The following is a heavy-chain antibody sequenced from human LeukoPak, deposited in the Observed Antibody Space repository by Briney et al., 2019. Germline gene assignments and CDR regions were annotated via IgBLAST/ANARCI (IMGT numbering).Heavy chain of an antibody. CDR1: GFTFSSYS. D-gene: IGHD6-19*01. J-gene: IGHJ4*02. CDR2: ITSSSSDI. V-gene: IGHV3-21*01. CDR3: AKATIQQWLVKVASFDS. Sequence: GGSLRLSCAASGFTFSSYSLNWVRQAPGKGLEWVSSITSSSSDIYYADSVKGRFTISRDNAKNSLYLQMNSLRAEDTAVYYCAKATIQQWLVKVASFDSWGQGILVTVSS.